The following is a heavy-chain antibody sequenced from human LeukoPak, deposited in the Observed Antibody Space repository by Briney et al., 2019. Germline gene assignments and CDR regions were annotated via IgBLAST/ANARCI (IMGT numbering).Heavy chain of an antibody. V-gene: IGHV1-2*02. D-gene: IGHD1-26*01. CDR1: GYTFTRYY. CDR2: INPNTGGGT. Sequence: ASVKVSCKASGYTFTRYYIYWVRQAPGQGLEWMGWINPNTGGGTNYAQKFQGRVTMTGDTPISTVYMELSRLTSDDAAVYYCARDRGSYFHDAFDIWGQGTMVTVSS. J-gene: IGHJ3*02. CDR3: ARDRGSYFHDAFDI.